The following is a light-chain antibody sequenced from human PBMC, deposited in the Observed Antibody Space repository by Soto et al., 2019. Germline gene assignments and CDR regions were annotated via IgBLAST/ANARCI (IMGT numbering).Light chain of an antibody. CDR2: DVS. Sequence: QSVLTQPRSVCGSPGQSVSISCTGTTCDVGGYNYVSWYQQHPGKAPKLMISDVSKRPSGVPDRFSGSKSGNTASLTISGLQAEDEADYYCCSYAGSYTRVFGGGTKVTVL. CDR3: CSYAGSYTRV. J-gene: IGLJ2*01. V-gene: IGLV2-11*01. CDR1: TCDVGGYNY.